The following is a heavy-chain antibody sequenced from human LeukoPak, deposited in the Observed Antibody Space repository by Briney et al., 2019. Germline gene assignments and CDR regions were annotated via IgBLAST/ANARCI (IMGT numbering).Heavy chain of an antibody. CDR3: ARVAITMVRGGWFDP. Sequence: SETLSLTCAVYGGSFSGYYWSWIRQPPGKGLEWIGEINHSGSTNYNPSLKSRVTISVDTSKNQFSLKLSSVTAADTAVYYCARVAITMVRGGWFDPWGQGTLITVSS. V-gene: IGHV4-34*01. J-gene: IGHJ5*02. CDR2: INHSGST. D-gene: IGHD3-10*01. CDR1: GGSFSGYY.